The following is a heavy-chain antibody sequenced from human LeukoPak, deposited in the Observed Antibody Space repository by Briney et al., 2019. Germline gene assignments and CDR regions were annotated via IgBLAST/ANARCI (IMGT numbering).Heavy chain of an antibody. J-gene: IGHJ4*02. Sequence: PGGSLRLSCAASGFTFSSHDMNWVRQAPGKGLEWVSYIGTSSSSIYYADSVKGRFTISRDNAKNSLYLQMNSLRDEDTAVYYCARSFDFWGQGTLVTVSS. CDR3: ARSFDF. CDR1: GFTFSSHD. CDR2: IGTSSSSI. V-gene: IGHV3-48*02.